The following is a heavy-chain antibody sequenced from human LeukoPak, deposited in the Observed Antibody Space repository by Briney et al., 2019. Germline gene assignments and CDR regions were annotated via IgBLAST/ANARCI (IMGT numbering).Heavy chain of an antibody. J-gene: IGHJ3*02. CDR1: GFDFGDYA. Sequence: GGSLRLSCAASGFDFGDYAMHWVRQAPGKGLEWVSSISWNSSKIYYADSVKGRFSISRDNAKNSFYLHMNSLTVEDTALYYCAKVVVWTTAFDSWGQGTMVTVSS. CDR2: ISWNSSKI. CDR3: AKVVVWTTAFDS. D-gene: IGHD1-1*01. V-gene: IGHV3-9*01.